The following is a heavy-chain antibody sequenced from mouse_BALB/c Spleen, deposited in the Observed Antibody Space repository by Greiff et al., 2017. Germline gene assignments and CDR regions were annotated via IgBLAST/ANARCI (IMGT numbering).Heavy chain of an antibody. Sequence: VQLQQSGAELVRSGASVKLSCTASGFNIKDYYMHWVKQRPEQGLEWIGWIDPENGDTEYAPKFQGKATMTADTSSNTAYLQLSSLTSEDTAVYYCARTGTDYWGQGTTLTVSS. CDR1: GFNIKDYY. CDR3: ARTGTDY. D-gene: IGHD4-1*01. J-gene: IGHJ2*01. V-gene: IGHV14-4*02. CDR2: IDPENGDT.